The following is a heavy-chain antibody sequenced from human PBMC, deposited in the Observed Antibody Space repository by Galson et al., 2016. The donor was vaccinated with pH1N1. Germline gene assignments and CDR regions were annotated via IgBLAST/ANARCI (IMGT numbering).Heavy chain of an antibody. CDR3: AHRRRGSGTPGVYDY. Sequence: PGKALEWLALFYWDGDQRSSPSLKSRLTITKDTSKNQVVLTMTNVDPVDTATYYCAHRRRGSGTPGVYDYWGQGTLVTVSS. V-gene: IGHV2-5*02. J-gene: IGHJ4*02. D-gene: IGHD3-10*01. CDR2: FYWDGDQ.